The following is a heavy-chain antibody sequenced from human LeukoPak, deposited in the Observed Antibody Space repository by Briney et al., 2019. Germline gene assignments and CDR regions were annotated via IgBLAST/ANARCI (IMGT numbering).Heavy chain of an antibody. D-gene: IGHD2-2*01. Sequence: GESLKISCKGSGYSFTSYWIGWVRQMPGKGLEWMGIIYPGDSDTRYSPSFPGQVTISADKSISTAYLQWSSLKASDTAMYYCASAKGYCSSTSCPGDFDYWGQGTLVTVSS. J-gene: IGHJ4*02. CDR1: GYSFTSYW. V-gene: IGHV5-51*01. CDR2: IYPGDSDT. CDR3: ASAKGYCSSTSCPGDFDY.